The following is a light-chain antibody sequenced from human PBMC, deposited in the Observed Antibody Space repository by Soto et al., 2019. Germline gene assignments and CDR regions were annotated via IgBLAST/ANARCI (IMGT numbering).Light chain of an antibody. CDR2: GVS. CDR3: ISYTGSSTSYV. J-gene: IGLJ1*01. CDR1: RGDSGSYNY. V-gene: IGLV2-14*01. Sequence: QSVLTQPASVSGCPGQSLTISFSGNRGDSGSYNYVAWYQQFPAKTPKILIYGVSNLPSGVSSRFSGSKSGNTASLTISGLQAEDEADYYCISYTGSSTSYVFGSGTKVTVL.